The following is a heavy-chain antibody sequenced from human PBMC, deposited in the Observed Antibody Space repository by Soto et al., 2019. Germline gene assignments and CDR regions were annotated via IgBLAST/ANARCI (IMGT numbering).Heavy chain of an antibody. D-gene: IGHD2-21*02. CDR3: VQSRCGGDCLQSYSSHSYYGLDV. J-gene: IGHJ6*02. V-gene: IGHV2-5*02. Sequence: KESGPTLVKPTQTLTLTCTFSGLSLSTTGVGVGWIRQPPGKALEWLALIYWDDDKRYSPSLKSRLTITKDTSKNQVVLTMTNMDPVDTATYYCVQSRCGGDCLQSYSSHSYYGLDVWGQGTTVTVSS. CDR1: GLSLSTTGVG. CDR2: IYWDDDK.